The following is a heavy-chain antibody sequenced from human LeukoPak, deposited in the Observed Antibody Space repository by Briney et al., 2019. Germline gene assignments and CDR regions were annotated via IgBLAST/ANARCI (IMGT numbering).Heavy chain of an antibody. CDR1: GYTFTDYY. Sequence: ASVKVSCKASGYTFTDYYFQWVRQAPGQGLEWMGWNDPNSGDTNYAQKFQGRVTMTRDTSISTAYMELTGLRSDDTTIYYCTRSQIRLGFFDYWGQGTLVTVSS. CDR3: TRSQIRLGFFDY. V-gene: IGHV1-2*02. D-gene: IGHD5-12*01. J-gene: IGHJ4*02. CDR2: NDPNSGDT.